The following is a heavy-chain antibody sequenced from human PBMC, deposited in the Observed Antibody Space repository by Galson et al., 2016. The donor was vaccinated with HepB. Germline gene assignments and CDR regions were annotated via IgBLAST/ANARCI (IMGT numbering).Heavy chain of an antibody. Sequence: LSLTCSVSAGSISSGGYYWSWIRQHPGKGLEWIGYIYYSGSTYYNPSLKSRISISVDTSKNQFSLKLTSVTAADTAVYYCVAAASEYFDWLLLHFWGQGTLVTVSS. CDR2: IYYSGST. CDR3: VAAASEYFDWLLLHF. J-gene: IGHJ4*02. D-gene: IGHD3-9*01. CDR1: AGSISSGGYY. V-gene: IGHV4-31*03.